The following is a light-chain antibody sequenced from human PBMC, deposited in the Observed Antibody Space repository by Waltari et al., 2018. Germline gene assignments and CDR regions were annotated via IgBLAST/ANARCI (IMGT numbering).Light chain of an antibody. V-gene: IGLV1-40*01. J-gene: IGLJ3*02. CDR3: QSYDSGQWV. CDR1: SSNIGAGSD. Sequence: QSVLTQPPSVSGAPGQRVTISCTGSSSNIGAGSDVHWYQQFSGTPPTLFIFDNDNRPSGFPYRFSGSRSVTSAYLAITGLQTDDEADFFCQSYDSGQWVFGGGTKVTVL. CDR2: DND.